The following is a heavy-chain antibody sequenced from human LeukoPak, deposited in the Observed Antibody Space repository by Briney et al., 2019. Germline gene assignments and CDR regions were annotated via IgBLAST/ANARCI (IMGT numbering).Heavy chain of an antibody. Sequence: SEPLSLTCTVPGGPISSYYWSWIRQPAGKGLEWIGRIYTSGSTNYNPSLKSRVTMSVDTSKNQFSLKLSSVTAADTAVYYCARDLWFGEDCDAFDIWGQGTMVTVSS. CDR1: GGPISSYY. J-gene: IGHJ3*02. CDR3: ARDLWFGEDCDAFDI. CDR2: IYTSGST. D-gene: IGHD3-10*01. V-gene: IGHV4-4*07.